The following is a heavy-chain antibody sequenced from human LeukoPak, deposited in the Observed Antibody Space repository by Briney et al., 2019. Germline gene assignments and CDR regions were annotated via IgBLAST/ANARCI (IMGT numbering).Heavy chain of an antibody. J-gene: IGHJ3*02. V-gene: IGHV3-30-3*01. CDR1: GFTFSSYA. Sequence: GGSLRLSCAASGFTFSSYAMHWGRQAPGKGLEWVAVISYDGSNKYYADSVKGRFTISRDTSKNTLYLQMNSLRAEDTAVYYCARDEGIVVVLPGAFDIWGQGTMVTVSS. CDR3: ARDEGIVVVLPGAFDI. D-gene: IGHD2-15*01. CDR2: ISYDGSNK.